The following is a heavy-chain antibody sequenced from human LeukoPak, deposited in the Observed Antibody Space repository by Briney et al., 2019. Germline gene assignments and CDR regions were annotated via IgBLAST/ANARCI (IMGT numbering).Heavy chain of an antibody. Sequence: SVKVSCKASGGTFSSYAFSWVRQSPGQGLEWMGGIMPIFGKANYAQKFQGRVTITADESTSTAYMELNSLRSEDTAMYYCARDWGMGPSSSWAWGQGTLVTVSS. D-gene: IGHD6-13*01. CDR2: IMPIFGKA. CDR3: ARDWGMGPSSSWA. V-gene: IGHV1-69*13. J-gene: IGHJ5*02. CDR1: GGTFSSYA.